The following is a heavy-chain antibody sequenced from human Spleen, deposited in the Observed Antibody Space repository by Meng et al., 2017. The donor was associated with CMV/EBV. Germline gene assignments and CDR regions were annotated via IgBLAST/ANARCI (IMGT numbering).Heavy chain of an antibody. D-gene: IGHD2-2*02. J-gene: IGHJ3*01. V-gene: IGHV4-31*03. CDR1: GGSMNSGDFY. Sequence: LRLSCTVSGGSMNSGDFYWSWIRHHPTRGLEWIGHIHHSGSTYYTPSLNSRVTFSLDTSKKQFSLKLTSVTAADTAVYYCARDGVGSCTSTTCHNVFDVWGLGTMVTVSS. CDR3: ARDGVGSCTSTTCHNVFDV. CDR2: IHHSGST.